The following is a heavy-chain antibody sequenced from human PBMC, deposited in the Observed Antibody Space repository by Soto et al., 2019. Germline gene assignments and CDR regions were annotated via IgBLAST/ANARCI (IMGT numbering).Heavy chain of an antibody. Sequence: SETLSLTCTVSGGSISSGDYYWSWIRQPPGKGLEWIGYIYYSGSTYYNPSLKSRVTISVDTSKNQFSLKLSSVTAADTAVYFCARQVGGWAPWYFDYWGQGTLVTVSS. CDR1: GGSISSGDYY. D-gene: IGHD6-19*01. V-gene: IGHV4-30-4*01. CDR2: IYYSGST. CDR3: ARQVGGWAPWYFDY. J-gene: IGHJ4*02.